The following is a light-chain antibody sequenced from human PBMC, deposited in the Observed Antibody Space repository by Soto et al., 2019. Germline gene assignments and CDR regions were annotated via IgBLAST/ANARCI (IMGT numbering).Light chain of an antibody. CDR3: AAWDDSLNGRV. Sequence: QPVLAQPPSSSGTPGQRVTISCSGSNSNIGSNTVSWYQQLPGTAPKLLIYYDNLRPSGVPDRISGSKSGTSASLAISGLQSDDEADYYCAAWDDSLNGRVFGTGTKVTVL. J-gene: IGLJ1*01. CDR1: NSNIGSNT. CDR2: YDN. V-gene: IGLV1-44*01.